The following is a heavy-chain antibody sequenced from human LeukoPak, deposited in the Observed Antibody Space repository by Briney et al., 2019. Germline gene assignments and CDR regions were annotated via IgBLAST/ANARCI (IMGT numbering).Heavy chain of an antibody. CDR2: IYYSGST. CDR3: ARVTIGGLLFRFDY. J-gene: IGHJ4*02. CDR1: GGSISSYY. V-gene: IGHV4-59*01. Sequence: SETLSLTCTVSGGSISSYYWSWIRQPPGKGLEWIGYIYYSGSTNYNPSLKSRVTISVDTSKNQFSLKLSSVTAADTAVYYCARVTIGGLLFRFDYWGQGTLVTVSS. D-gene: IGHD2-21*02.